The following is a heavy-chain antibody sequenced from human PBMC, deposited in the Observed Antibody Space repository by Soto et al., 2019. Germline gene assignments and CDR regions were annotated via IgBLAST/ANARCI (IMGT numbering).Heavy chain of an antibody. CDR1: GYTFTGHY. D-gene: IGHD3-10*01. CDR2: INPNSVGT. J-gene: IGHJ3*02. Sequence: ASVKVSCKASGYTFTGHYMHWVRQAPGQGLEWMGWINPNSVGTNYAQKFQGRVTMTRDTSISTAYMELSRLRSDDTAVYYCAREPMVRAAHGFDIWGQGTLVTVS. CDR3: AREPMVRAAHGFDI. V-gene: IGHV1-2*02.